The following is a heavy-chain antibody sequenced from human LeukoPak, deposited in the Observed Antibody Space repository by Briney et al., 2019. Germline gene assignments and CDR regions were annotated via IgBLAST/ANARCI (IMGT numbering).Heavy chain of an antibody. Sequence: GGSLRLSXAASGFTFSSYAMHWVRQAPGKGLEYVSAISSNGGSTYYANSVKGRFTISRDNSKNTLYLQMGSLRAEDMAVYYCARDSEGYQLLKGFDYWGLGTLVTVSS. CDR1: GFTFSSYA. V-gene: IGHV3-64*01. CDR2: ISSNGGST. D-gene: IGHD2-2*01. J-gene: IGHJ4*02. CDR3: ARDSEGYQLLKGFDY.